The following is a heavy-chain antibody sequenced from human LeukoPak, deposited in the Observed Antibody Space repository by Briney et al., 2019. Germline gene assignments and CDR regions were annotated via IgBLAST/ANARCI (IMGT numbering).Heavy chain of an antibody. CDR2: MNPNSGNT. CDR3: ATAVDIVVVPAAIYWFDP. V-gene: IGHV1-8*01. Sequence: ASVKVSCKASGYTFTSYDINWVRQATGQGLEWMGWMNPNSGNTGYAQKFQGRVTMTRNTSISTAYMELSSLRSEDTAVYYCATAVDIVVVPAAIYWFDPWGQGTLVTVSS. J-gene: IGHJ5*02. CDR1: GYTFTSYD. D-gene: IGHD2-2*01.